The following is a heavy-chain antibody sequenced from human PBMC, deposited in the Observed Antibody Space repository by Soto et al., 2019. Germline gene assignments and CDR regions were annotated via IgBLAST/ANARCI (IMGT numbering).Heavy chain of an antibody. CDR3: TRDPNGDHIGAFDF. CDR1: KFTFSAYA. D-gene: IGHD4-17*01. V-gene: IGHV3-23*04. J-gene: IGHJ3*01. CDR2: ISGSGGGT. Sequence: EVQVVESGGGLVQPGGSLRLSCATSKFTFSAYAMTWVRQAPGEGLEWVSSISGSGGGTSYADSVKGRFSISRDNSKNTLYLRMNSLRVEDTAFYHWTRDPNGDHIGAFDFWRQGIVVTVSS.